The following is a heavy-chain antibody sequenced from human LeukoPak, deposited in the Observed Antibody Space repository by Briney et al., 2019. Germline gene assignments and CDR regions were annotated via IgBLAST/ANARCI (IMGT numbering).Heavy chain of an antibody. J-gene: IGHJ4*02. CDR1: GGSIRSNNW. D-gene: IGHD3-10*01. CDR3: VRVYGSGSYSDYFYY. V-gene: IGHV4-4*02. Sequence: SETLSLTCAVSGGSIRSNNWTSWVRQPPGKGLECIGEIYHSGSTNYNPSLKSRVTLSVDTSKNQFSLKLSSVTAADTAVYYCVRVYGSGSYSDYFYYWGQGTLVTVSS. CDR2: IYHSGST.